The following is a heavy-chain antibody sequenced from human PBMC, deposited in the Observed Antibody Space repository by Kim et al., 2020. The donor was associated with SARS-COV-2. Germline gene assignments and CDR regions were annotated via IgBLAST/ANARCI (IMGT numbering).Heavy chain of an antibody. Sequence: ASVKVSCKTSGHFFTRDSIHWVRQAPGQGLEWMGGIDCGNGNTIYSQKFQGRVTFTTDTSASTAYMELSFLRSEDSAVYYCLGGFYFDYWGKGTRVTVSS. CDR3: LGGFYFDY. CDR1: GHFFTRDS. CDR2: IDCGNGNT. V-gene: IGHV1-3*01. J-gene: IGHJ4*02. D-gene: IGHD3-16*01.